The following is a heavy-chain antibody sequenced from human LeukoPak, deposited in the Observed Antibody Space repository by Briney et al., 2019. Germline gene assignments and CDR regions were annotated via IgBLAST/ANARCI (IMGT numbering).Heavy chain of an antibody. CDR1: GLTFVDYA. CDR3: AREGQWLRAFDI. D-gene: IGHD6-19*01. Sequence: GGSLGLSCAVAGLTFVDYAMHWVRHVPGRGREGASGINWNSDSIGYADSVKGRFTASRDNAKNSLYLQMNSLRAEDTAVYYCAREGQWLRAFDIWGQGTMVTVSS. V-gene: IGHV3-9*01. CDR2: INWNSDSI. J-gene: IGHJ3*02.